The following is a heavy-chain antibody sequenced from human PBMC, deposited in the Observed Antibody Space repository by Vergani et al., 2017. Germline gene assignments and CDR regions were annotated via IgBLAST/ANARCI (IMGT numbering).Heavy chain of an antibody. J-gene: IGHJ1*01. V-gene: IGHV3-30*04. Sequence: VQLVESGGGLVQPGGSLRLSCAASGFTFSSYAMHWVRQAPGKGLEWVAVISYDGSNKYYADSVKGRFTISRDNSKNTLYLQMNSLRAEDTAVYYCARGANVVVPAAVRYFQHWGQGTLVTVSS. CDR3: ARGANVVVPAAVRYFQH. CDR1: GFTFSSYA. CDR2: ISYDGSNK. D-gene: IGHD2-2*01.